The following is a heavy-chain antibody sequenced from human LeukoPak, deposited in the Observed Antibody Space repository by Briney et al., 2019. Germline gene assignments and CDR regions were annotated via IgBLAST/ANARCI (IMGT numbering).Heavy chain of an antibody. CDR2: ISGSGGST. J-gene: IGHJ4*02. D-gene: IGHD3-22*01. CDR1: GFTFSSYV. Sequence: GGSPRLSCVASGFTFSSYVMSWVRQAPGKGLEWVSGISGSGGSTNYADSVKGRFTISRDNSKSTLYLQMNSLRAEDMAVYYCAKGPGYYYFDYWGQGTLVTVSS. V-gene: IGHV3-23*01. CDR3: AKGPGYYYFDY.